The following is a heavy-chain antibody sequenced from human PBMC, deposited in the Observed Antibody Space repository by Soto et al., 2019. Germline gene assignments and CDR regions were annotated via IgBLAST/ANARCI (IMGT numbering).Heavy chain of an antibody. CDR1: GGAISGYY. CDR2: IYSSGGT. Sequence: QLQLRESGPGLVKPSETLSLTCTVSGGAISGYYWTWIRQPAGKGLEWIGRIYSSGGTKYNPSLKSRVTMSLDTSKNQFSLILSSVTAADTAVYYCARGQRFSDSFDPWGQGTLVTVSS. CDR3: ARGQRFSDSFDP. J-gene: IGHJ5*02. V-gene: IGHV4-4*07. D-gene: IGHD3-3*01.